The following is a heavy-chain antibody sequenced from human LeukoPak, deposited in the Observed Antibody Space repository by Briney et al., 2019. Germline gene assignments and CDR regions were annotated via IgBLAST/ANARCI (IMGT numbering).Heavy chain of an antibody. J-gene: IGHJ4*02. V-gene: IGHV3-30*18. Sequence: GRSLRLSCAAFGFTFSSYGMHWVRQAPGKGLEWVAVISYDGSNKYYADSVKGRFTISRDNSKNTLYLQMNSLRAEDTAVYYCAKDHHGDYVDYWGQGTLVTVSS. CDR2: ISYDGSNK. CDR3: AKDHHGDYVDY. CDR1: GFTFSSYG. D-gene: IGHD4-17*01.